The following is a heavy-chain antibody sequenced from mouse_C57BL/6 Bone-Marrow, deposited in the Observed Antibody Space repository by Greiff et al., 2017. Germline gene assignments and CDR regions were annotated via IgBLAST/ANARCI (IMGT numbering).Heavy chain of an antibody. Sequence: VQLQQSGAELVRPGASVKLSCTASGFNIKDDYMHWVKQRPEQGLEWIGWIDPENGDTEYASKFQGKATITADPSSNTAYLQLSSLTSEDTAVYYCTSLLRLARDYWGQGTTLTVSS. V-gene: IGHV14-4*01. J-gene: IGHJ2*01. CDR1: GFNIKDDY. CDR2: IDPENGDT. CDR3: TSLLRLARDY. D-gene: IGHD1-2*01.